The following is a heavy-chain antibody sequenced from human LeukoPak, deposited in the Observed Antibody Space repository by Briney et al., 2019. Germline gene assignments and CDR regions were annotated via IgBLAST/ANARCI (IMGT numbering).Heavy chain of an antibody. CDR3: ARGPLMITFGGVIVSGYFDY. J-gene: IGHJ4*02. Sequence: SETLSLTCAVYGGSFSGYYWSWIRQPPGKGLEWIGEINHSGSTNYNPSLKSRVTISVDTSKNQFSLKLSSVTAADTAVYYCARGPLMITFGGVIVSGYFDYWGQGTLVTVSS. D-gene: IGHD3-16*02. CDR1: GGSFSGYY. V-gene: IGHV4-34*01. CDR2: INHSGST.